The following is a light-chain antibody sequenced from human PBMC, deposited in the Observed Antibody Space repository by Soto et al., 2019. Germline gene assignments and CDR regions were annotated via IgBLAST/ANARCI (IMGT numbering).Light chain of an antibody. J-gene: IGKJ4*01. CDR2: GAS. CDR1: QSVSSSF. Sequence: EIVLTQSPGTLSLSPGERATLSCRASQSVSSSFLAWYQQKPGQAPRLLIYGASSRATGIPDRFSGSVSGTDFTLTSSRLEPEDFAVYYCQQYDNSPLTFGGGTKVEIK. V-gene: IGKV3-20*01. CDR3: QQYDNSPLT.